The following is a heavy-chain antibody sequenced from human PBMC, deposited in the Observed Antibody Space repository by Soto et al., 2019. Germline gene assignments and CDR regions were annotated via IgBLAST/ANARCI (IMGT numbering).Heavy chain of an antibody. J-gene: IGHJ4*02. CDR2: VHPDDSDT. CDR1: GYTFTNYW. V-gene: IGHV5-51*01. CDR3: TRQVPYSLGPQPDY. D-gene: IGHD5-18*01. Sequence: RGESLKISCKGSGYTFTNYWIGWVRQMPGKGLEWMGIVHPDDSDTRYSPSFQGQVTISADKSISTAYLQWSSLKASDSAIYYCTRQVPYSLGPQPDYWGRGTLVTVSS.